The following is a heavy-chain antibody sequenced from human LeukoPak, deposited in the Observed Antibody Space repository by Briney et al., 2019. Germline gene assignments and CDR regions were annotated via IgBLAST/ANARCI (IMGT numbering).Heavy chain of an antibody. Sequence: PSETLSLTCTVSGGSISSYHWSWIRQPAGKGLEWIGRMYTSESTNYNPSLKSRITMSVDTSKNQFSLKLSSVTAADTAVYYCARSPPNNYFEYWGRGILVTVSS. V-gene: IGHV4-4*07. J-gene: IGHJ4*02. CDR3: ARSPPNNYFEY. CDR2: MYTSEST. D-gene: IGHD2-8*01. CDR1: GGSISSYH.